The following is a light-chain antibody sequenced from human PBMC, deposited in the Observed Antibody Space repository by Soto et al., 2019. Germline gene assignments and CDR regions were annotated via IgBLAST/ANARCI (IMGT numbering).Light chain of an antibody. CDR3: QSYDSSLSGSNWV. J-gene: IGLJ3*02. CDR1: SSNIGAGYD. V-gene: IGLV1-40*01. CDR2: ANT. Sequence: LTQPPSVSGAPGQRVTISCTGSSSNIGAGYDVHWYQQLPGTAPKLLIYANTNRPSGVPDRFSGSKSGTSASLAITGLQAEDEADYYCQSYDSSLSGSNWVFGGGTKLTVL.